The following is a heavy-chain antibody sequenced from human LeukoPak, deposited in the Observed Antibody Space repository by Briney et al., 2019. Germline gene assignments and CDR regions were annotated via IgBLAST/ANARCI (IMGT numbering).Heavy chain of an antibody. J-gene: IGHJ3*02. CDR1: GGSFSGYQ. CDR2: VNHSGST. CDR3: ARRPDGFDI. V-gene: IGHV4-34*01. Sequence: PSGTLSLTCAVYGGSFSGYQWSWIRQTPETGLEWIGEVNHSGSTHYNPSLKSRVTVSVDTSKNQFSLNLNSVTAADTAVYYCARRPDGFDIWGQGTMVTVSS.